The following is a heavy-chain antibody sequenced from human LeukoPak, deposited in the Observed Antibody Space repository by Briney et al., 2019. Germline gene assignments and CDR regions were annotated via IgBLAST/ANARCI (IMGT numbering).Heavy chain of an antibody. CDR3: ARFGSYGGKSGFFDY. V-gene: IGHV1-2*02. D-gene: IGHD4-23*01. CDR1: VYTFTASY. J-gene: IGHJ4*02. CDR2: INPKRGGT. Sequence: ASVKVSCKAFVYTFTASYMHSGRQAPGQGLEGRGWINPKRGGTNNAQKFQGRVTMTSDTSISTAYMELSRLRSDDTAVYYCARFGSYGGKSGFFDYWGQGTLVTVYS.